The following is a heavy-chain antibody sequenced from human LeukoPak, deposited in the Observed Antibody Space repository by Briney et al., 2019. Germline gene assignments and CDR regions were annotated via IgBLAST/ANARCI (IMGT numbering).Heavy chain of an antibody. CDR2: IKQDGSEK. J-gene: IGHJ4*02. CDR1: GFTFSSYW. V-gene: IGHV3-7*04. Sequence: GGSLRLSCAASGFTFSSYWMSWVRQAPGKGLEWVANIKQDGSEKYYVDSVKGRFTISRDNAKNSLYLQMNSLRAEDTAVYYCARSGSWYPPYYFDYWGQGTLVTVSS. CDR3: ARSGSWYPPYYFDY. D-gene: IGHD6-13*01.